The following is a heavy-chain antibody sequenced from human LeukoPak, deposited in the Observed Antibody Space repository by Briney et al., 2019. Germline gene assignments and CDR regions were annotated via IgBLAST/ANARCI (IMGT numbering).Heavy chain of an antibody. CDR1: GFTFSIYA. V-gene: IGHV3-23*01. Sequence: GSLRLSCAASGFTFSIYAMSWVRQAPGKGLEWVSGISGGGGNTKHADSVKGRFTISRDNSKNTLYLQMESLRAEDTAVYYCAKVGYSYGRFDDWGQGTLVTVSS. J-gene: IGHJ4*02. CDR2: ISGGGGNT. CDR3: AKVGYSYGRFDD. D-gene: IGHD5-18*01.